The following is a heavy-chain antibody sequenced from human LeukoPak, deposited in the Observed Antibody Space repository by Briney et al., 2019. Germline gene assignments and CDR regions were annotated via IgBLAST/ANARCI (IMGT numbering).Heavy chain of an antibody. CDR2: IIPIFGTA. CDR3: ARDNYGDYVYMDV. J-gene: IGHJ6*03. CDR1: GGTFSSYA. D-gene: IGHD4-17*01. Sequence: SVKVSCKASGGTFSSYAISWVRQAPGQGLEWMGGIIPIFGTANYAQKFQGRVMITADESTSTAYMELSSLRSEDTAVYYCARDNYGDYVYMDVWGKGATVTISS. V-gene: IGHV1-69*13.